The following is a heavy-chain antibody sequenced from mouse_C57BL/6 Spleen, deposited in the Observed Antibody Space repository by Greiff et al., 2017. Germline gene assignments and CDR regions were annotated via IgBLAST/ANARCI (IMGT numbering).Heavy chain of an antibody. V-gene: IGHV1-64*01. Sequence: QVHVKQPGAELVKPGASVKLSCKASGYTFTSYWMHWVKQRPGQGLEWIGMIHPNSGSTNYNEKFKSKATLTVDKSSSTAYMQLSSLTSEDSAVYYCARDDGYYDAMDYWGQGTSVTVSS. CDR3: ARDDGYYDAMDY. CDR2: IHPNSGST. D-gene: IGHD2-3*01. J-gene: IGHJ4*01. CDR1: GYTFTSYW.